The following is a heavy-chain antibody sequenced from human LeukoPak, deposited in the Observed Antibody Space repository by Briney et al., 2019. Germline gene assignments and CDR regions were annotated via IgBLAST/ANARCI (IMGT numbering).Heavy chain of an antibody. V-gene: IGHV3-7*01. J-gene: IGHJ4*02. CDR3: ARVGLGSGFDY. CDR2: IKQDGSEK. CDR1: GFTFSSYW. D-gene: IGHD1-26*01. Sequence: GGPLRLSCAASGFTFSSYWMSWVRQAPGKGLEWVANIKQDGSEKYYVDSVKGRFTISRDNSKNTLYLQMGSLRAEDLAVYYCARVGLGSGFDYWGQGTLVTVSS.